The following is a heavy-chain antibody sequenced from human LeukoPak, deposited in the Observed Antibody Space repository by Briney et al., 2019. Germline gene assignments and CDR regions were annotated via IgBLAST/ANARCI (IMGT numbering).Heavy chain of an antibody. CDR2: ISHDGTT. CDR1: GGSIDITNY. V-gene: IGHV4-4*02. J-gene: IGHJ4*02. CDR3: TRENRPFCPFAF. D-gene: IGHD2/OR15-2a*01. Sequence: TSETLSLTCGVSGGSIDITNYWSWVRQAPGKGLEWIGEISHDGTTNYRPSLRSRVAMSFDRANNQFSLSLTSVTAADTAVYYCTRENRPFCPFAFWGQGVLVTVSS.